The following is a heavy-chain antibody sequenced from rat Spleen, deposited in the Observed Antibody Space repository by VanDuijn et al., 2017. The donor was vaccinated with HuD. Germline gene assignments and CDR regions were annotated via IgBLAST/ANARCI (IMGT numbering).Heavy chain of an antibody. CDR2: ISTGGGIT. V-gene: IGHV5-25*01. Sequence: EVQLVESGGGLVQPGRSLKLSCAASGFTFSNYYMAWVRQAPTKGLEWVAYISTGGGITYYRDSVKGRFTISRDNAKSTLYLQMDSLRSEDTATYYCARHEGGPLDAWGQGASVTVSS. D-gene: IGHD1-11*01. CDR3: ARHEGGPLDA. CDR1: GFTFSNYY. J-gene: IGHJ4*01.